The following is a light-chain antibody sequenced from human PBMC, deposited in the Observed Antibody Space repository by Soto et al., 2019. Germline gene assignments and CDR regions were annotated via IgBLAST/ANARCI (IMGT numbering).Light chain of an antibody. CDR3: ATWDDSLNGWV. CDR1: SSNIGGNT. CDR2: ANK. V-gene: IGLV1-44*01. J-gene: IGLJ3*02. Sequence: QSVLTHPPSASGTPGQRVTISCSGSSSNIGGNTVNWYQQLPGTAPKLLMFANKERPSGVPDRFSASKSGTSASLAINGLQSDDEADYYCATWDDSLNGWVFGGGTKLTVL.